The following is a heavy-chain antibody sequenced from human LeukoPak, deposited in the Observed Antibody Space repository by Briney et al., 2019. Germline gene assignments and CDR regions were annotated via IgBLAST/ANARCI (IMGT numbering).Heavy chain of an antibody. Sequence: GGSLRLSCAASGFTFSSYAMSWVRQAPGKGLEWVSAISGSGGSTYYADSVKGRFTISRDNPKTTLYPQMNSLRAEDTAVYYCAKVVAAAGTHYWGQGTLVTVSS. J-gene: IGHJ4*02. CDR3: AKVVAAAGTHY. V-gene: IGHV3-23*01. CDR1: GFTFSSYA. CDR2: ISGSGGST. D-gene: IGHD6-13*01.